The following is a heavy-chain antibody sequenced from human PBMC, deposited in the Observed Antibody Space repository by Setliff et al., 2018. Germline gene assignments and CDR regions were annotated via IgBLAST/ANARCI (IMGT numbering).Heavy chain of an antibody. CDR2: ISSSGSTI. CDR1: GFTFSSYE. Sequence: GGSLRLSCAASGFTFSSYEMNWVRQAPGKGLEWVSYISSSGSTIFYADSVKGRFTISRDNSKNTLYLQVNSLRSEDTAVYYCTTDSMFYFDSSGYHVLDYWGQGTLVTVSS. D-gene: IGHD3-22*01. J-gene: IGHJ4*02. V-gene: IGHV3-48*03. CDR3: TTDSMFYFDSSGYHVLDY.